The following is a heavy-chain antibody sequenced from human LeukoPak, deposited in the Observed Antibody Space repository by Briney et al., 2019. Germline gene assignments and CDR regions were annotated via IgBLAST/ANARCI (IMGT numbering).Heavy chain of an antibody. J-gene: IGHJ4*02. V-gene: IGHV2-70*11. CDR3: ARIRGSRYYLDY. CDR1: GFSLSTSGGG. Sequence: SGPALVKPTQPLTLTCSFSGFSLSTSGGGVGWIRQPPGKALEWLARIDWDNDKYYYTSLKTRLTISKDTSKNQVVLTMTNMDPVDTATYYCARIRGSRYYLDYWGQGALVTVSS. D-gene: IGHD2-2*01. CDR2: IDWDNDK.